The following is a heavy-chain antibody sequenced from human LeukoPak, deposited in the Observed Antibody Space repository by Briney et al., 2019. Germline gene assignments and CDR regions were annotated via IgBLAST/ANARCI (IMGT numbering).Heavy chain of an antibody. CDR3: AKDVSGVVVAATVTVESWFDP. J-gene: IGHJ5*02. CDR1: GFTFCHYG. V-gene: IGHV3-30*18. CDR2: LSYDGSNK. Sequence: PGGSLSLSCAASGFTFCHYGVHWARRAPGEGLEGVAVLSYDGSNKSYADSVKGRFTISRDNSKNTLYMQMNSLRAEDTAVYYCAKDVSGVVVAATVTVESWFDPWGQGTLVTVSS. D-gene: IGHD2-15*01.